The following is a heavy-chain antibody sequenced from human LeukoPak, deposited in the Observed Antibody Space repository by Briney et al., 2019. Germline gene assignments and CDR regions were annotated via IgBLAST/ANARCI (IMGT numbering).Heavy chain of an antibody. CDR2: IYYSGST. D-gene: IGHD6-19*01. CDR3: ARLSRTVALDY. Sequence: PSETLSLTCTVSGGSISSYYWSWIRQPPGKGLEWIGYIYYSGSTNYNPSHKSRVTISVDTSKNQFSLKLSSVTAADTAVYYCARLSRTVALDYWGQGTLVTVSS. J-gene: IGHJ4*02. V-gene: IGHV4-59*08. CDR1: GGSISSYY.